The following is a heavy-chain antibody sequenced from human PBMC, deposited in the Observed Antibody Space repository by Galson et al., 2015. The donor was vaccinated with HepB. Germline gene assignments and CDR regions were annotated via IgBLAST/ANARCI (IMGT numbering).Heavy chain of an antibody. Sequence: SVKVSCKASGYTFTSYYMHWVRQAPGQGLEWMGIINPSGGSTSYAQKSQGRVTMTRDTSTSTVYMELSSLRSEDTAVYYCARGHYCSSTSCYGPRQDAFDIWGQGTMVTVSS. J-gene: IGHJ3*02. D-gene: IGHD2-2*01. V-gene: IGHV1-46*01. CDR2: INPSGGST. CDR1: GYTFTSYY. CDR3: ARGHYCSSTSCYGPRQDAFDI.